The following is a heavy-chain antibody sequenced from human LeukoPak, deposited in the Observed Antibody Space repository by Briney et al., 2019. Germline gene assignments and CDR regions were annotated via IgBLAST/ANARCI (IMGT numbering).Heavy chain of an antibody. CDR3: ARVGYDFWSGPYNWFDP. J-gene: IGHJ5*02. CDR2: ISAYNGNT. V-gene: IGHV1-18*01. D-gene: IGHD3-3*01. CDR1: GYTFTSYG. Sequence: ASVKVSCKASGYTFTSYGISWVRQAPGQGLEWMGWISAYNGNTNYAQKLQGRVTMTTDTSTSTAYMELRSQRSDDTAVYYCARVGYDFWSGPYNWFDPWGQGTLVTVSS.